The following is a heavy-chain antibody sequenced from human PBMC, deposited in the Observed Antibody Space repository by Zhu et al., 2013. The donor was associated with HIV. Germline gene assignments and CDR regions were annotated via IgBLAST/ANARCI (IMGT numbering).Heavy chain of an antibody. CDR1: GYTFTGYY. V-gene: IGHV1-2*02. J-gene: IGHJ4*02. CDR2: INPNSGGT. D-gene: IGHD6-13*01. Sequence: QVQLVQSGAEVKKPGASVKVSCKASGYTFTGYYMHWVRQAPGQGLEWMGWINPNSGGTNYAQKFQGRVTMTRDTSISTAHMELSRLRSDDTAVYYCARRGPIAAAVEEDDYWGQGTLVTVSS. CDR3: ARRGPIAAAVEEDDY.